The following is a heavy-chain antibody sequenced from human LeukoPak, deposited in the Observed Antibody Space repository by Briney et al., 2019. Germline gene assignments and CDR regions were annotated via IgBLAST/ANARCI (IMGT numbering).Heavy chain of an antibody. V-gene: IGHV1-69*01. CDR3: ARDRCSSTSCPSYYYYGMDV. J-gene: IGHJ6*02. D-gene: IGHD2-2*01. CDR1: GGTFSSYA. Sequence: GSSVKVSCKASGGTFSSYAISWVRQAPGQGLEWMGGIIPIFGTANYAQKFQGRVTITADESTSTAYMELSSLRSEDTAVYYCARDRCSSTSCPSYYYYGMDVWGQGTTVTVSS. CDR2: IIPIFGTA.